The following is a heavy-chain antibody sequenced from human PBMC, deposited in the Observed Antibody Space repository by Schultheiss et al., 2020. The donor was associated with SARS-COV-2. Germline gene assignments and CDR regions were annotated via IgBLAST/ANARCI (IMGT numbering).Heavy chain of an antibody. CDR1: GFTFDDYA. Sequence: GGSLRLSCAASGFTFDDYAMHWVRQAPGKGLEWVAVISYDGSNKYYADSVKGRFTISRDNSKNTLYLQMNSLRAEDTAVYYCARVGGSIRDAFDIWGQGTMVTVSS. CDR2: ISYDGSNK. J-gene: IGHJ3*02. CDR3: ARVGGSIRDAFDI. V-gene: IGHV3-30*04. D-gene: IGHD4-23*01.